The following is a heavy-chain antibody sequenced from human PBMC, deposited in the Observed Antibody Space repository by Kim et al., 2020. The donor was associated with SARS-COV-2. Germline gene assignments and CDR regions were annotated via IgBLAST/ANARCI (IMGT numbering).Heavy chain of an antibody. Sequence: GGSLRLSCAASGFTFSSYAMHWVRQAPGKGLEWVAVISYDGSNKYYADSVKGRFTISRDNSKNTLYLQMNSLRAEDTAVYYCARERGRLKQWLSGFDYWGQGTLVTVSS. CDR3: ARERGRLKQWLSGFDY. J-gene: IGHJ4*02. CDR2: ISYDGSNK. CDR1: GFTFSSYA. V-gene: IGHV3-30*04. D-gene: IGHD6-19*01.